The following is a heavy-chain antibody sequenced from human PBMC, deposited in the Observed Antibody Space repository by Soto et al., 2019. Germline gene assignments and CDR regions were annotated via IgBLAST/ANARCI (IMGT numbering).Heavy chain of an antibody. Sequence: QVQLVQSGAEVKKPGASVKVSCKTSGYTFTSYAMHWVSQAPGQRLEWMGWINAGNGNTKYSQKFQGRVTITRDTSASTAYMELSSLRSEDTAVYYCARDRNYYDSSGYYSQNAFDIWGQGTMVTVSS. V-gene: IGHV1-3*01. J-gene: IGHJ3*02. CDR3: ARDRNYYDSSGYYSQNAFDI. CDR1: GYTFTSYA. D-gene: IGHD3-22*01. CDR2: INAGNGNT.